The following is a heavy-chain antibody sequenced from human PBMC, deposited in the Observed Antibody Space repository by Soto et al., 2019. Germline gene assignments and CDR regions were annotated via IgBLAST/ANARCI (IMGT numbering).Heavy chain of an antibody. V-gene: IGHV5-51*01. CDR3: AKSEVLEI. CDR1: GYDFSSHW. D-gene: IGHD3-10*01. J-gene: IGHJ3*02. Sequence: PGESLKISCKGSGYDFSSHWIAWVRQKPGKGLEWMGIVYPGDSETRYSPSFQGRVTMSADKSTDTAYLQWSSLKASDTAMYYCAKSEVLEIWGQGTMVTVSS. CDR2: VYPGDSET.